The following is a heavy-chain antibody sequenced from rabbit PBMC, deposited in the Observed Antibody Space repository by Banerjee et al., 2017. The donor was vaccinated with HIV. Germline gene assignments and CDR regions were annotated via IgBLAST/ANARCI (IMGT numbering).Heavy chain of an antibody. V-gene: IGHV1S40*01. CDR3: ARGDSGYRYITRLDL. D-gene: IGHD6-1*01. CDR2: IYTGSNGNT. Sequence: RQAPGKGLEWSACIYTGSNGNTYYASWAKGRFTISKTSSTTVTLQMTSLTAADTATYFCARGDSGYRYITRLDLCGPGTLVTVS. J-gene: IGHJ3*01.